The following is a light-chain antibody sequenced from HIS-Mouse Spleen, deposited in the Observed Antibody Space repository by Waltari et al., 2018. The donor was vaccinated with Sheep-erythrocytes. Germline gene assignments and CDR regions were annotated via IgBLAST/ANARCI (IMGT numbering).Light chain of an antibody. J-gene: IGLJ3*02. CDR1: STDVGCYNI. CDR2: EGS. Sequence: QSALTQPASVSGSPGQSITISCPGTSTDVGCYNIVSLYQQHPGKAPKLMIYEGSKRPSGVSNRFSGSKSGNTASLTISGLQAEDEADYYCCSYAGSSTPWVFGGGTKLTVL. CDR3: CSYAGSSTPWV. V-gene: IGLV2-23*01.